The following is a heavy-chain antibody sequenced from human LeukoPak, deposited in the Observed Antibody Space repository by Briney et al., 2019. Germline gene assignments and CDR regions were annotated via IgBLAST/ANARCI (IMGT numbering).Heavy chain of an antibody. V-gene: IGHV5-51*01. Sequence: PGESLKISCKGSGYSFTSQWIGWVRQMPGKGLEWMGIIYPADSDTKYSPSFQGQVTISVDKSISTAYLQWSSLKASDTAIYYCARWMFYHGSGVFHYHGMDVWGQGTTVTVSS. CDR1: GYSFTSQW. J-gene: IGHJ6*02. D-gene: IGHD3-10*01. CDR2: IYPADSDT. CDR3: ARWMFYHGSGVFHYHGMDV.